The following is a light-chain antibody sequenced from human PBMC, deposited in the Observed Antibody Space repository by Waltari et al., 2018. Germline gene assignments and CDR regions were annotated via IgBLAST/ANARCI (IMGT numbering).Light chain of an antibody. CDR1: QSLVPTDGHTH. CDR2: RVS. V-gene: IGKV2-30*02. J-gene: IGKJ2*01. CDR3: MQGTHWPNT. Sequence: DVVMTQSPLSLPVTLGQAASISCKSSQSLVPTDGHTHLSWFHQRPGQSPRSRIYRVSNLASWVPDRCRGSGSGTDFTMGISRVEAEDVGVYYCMQGTHWPNTFGQVTKLDIK.